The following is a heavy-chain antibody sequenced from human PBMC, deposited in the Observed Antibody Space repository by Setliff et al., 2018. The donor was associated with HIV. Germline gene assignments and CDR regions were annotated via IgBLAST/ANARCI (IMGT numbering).Heavy chain of an antibody. Sequence: PGGSLRLSCAASGFTFSSYAMTWVRQAPGKGLEWVSGISWSSEHTAYAGSVQGRFTISRDNARNSLYLQINSLRGDDTALYYCARDIRRGPSFGIGEAFDNWGRGTTVTVSS. J-gene: IGHJ3*02. CDR2: ISWSSEHT. V-gene: IGHV3-9*01. CDR3: ARDIRRGPSFGIGEAFDN. CDR1: GFTFSSYA. D-gene: IGHD1-20*01.